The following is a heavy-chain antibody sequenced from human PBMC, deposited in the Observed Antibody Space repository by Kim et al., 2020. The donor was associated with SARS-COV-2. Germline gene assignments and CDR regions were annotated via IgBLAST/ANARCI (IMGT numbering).Heavy chain of an antibody. J-gene: IGHJ4*02. D-gene: IGHD3-10*01. Sequence: GESLKISCKGSGYSFTNYWIGWVRQKPGEGLEWVGFIHPGHFEIRYSPSIQGQVTISADKSISTAYMQWSSLKASDTAMFYCATTALGTMAQGDPLFDHWGEGTLVTVSS. V-gene: IGHV5-51*01. CDR2: IHPGHFEI. CDR1: GYSFTNYW. CDR3: ATTALGTMAQGDPLFDH.